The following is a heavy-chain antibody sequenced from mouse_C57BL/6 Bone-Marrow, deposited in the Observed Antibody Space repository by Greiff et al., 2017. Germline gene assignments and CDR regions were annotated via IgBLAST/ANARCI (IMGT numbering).Heavy chain of an antibody. J-gene: IGHJ1*03. CDR2: ISSGGDYI. V-gene: IGHV5-9-1*02. CDR1: GFTFSSYA. CDR3: TREEGPDYWYFDV. Sequence: EVKVVESGEGLVKPGGSLKLSCAASGFTFSSYAMSWVRQTPEKRLEWVAYISSGGDYIYYADTVKGRFTISRDNARNTLYLQMSSLKSEDTAMYYCTREEGPDYWYFDVWGTGTTVTVSS.